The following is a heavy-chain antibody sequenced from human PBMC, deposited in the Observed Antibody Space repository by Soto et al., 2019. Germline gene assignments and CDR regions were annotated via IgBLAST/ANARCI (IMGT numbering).Heavy chain of an antibody. J-gene: IGHJ1*01. V-gene: IGHV3-74*01. CDR2: ISSDGTTT. CDR3: AIQDCTNDVCLEAAVTVGGALES. Sequence: EVQLVQSGGGLAQPGKSLRLSCAASGFTFRKFWMHWVRQVPGKGPVWVSYISSDGTTTDYADSVKGRFTISRDNAKDKVYLQMGSLRAEDTAVYYCAIQDCTNDVCLEAAVTVGGALESWGQGTLVTVSS. D-gene: IGHD2-8*01. CDR1: GFTFRKFW.